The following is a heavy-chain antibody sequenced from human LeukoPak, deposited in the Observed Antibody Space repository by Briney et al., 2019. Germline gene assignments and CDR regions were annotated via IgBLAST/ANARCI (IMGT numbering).Heavy chain of an antibody. D-gene: IGHD2/OR15-2a*01. CDR2: ISSSGSTM. J-gene: IGHJ4*02. CDR1: GFTFSSYE. Sequence: GGSLRLSCAASGFTFSSYEMNWVRQAPGKGLEWGSYISSSGSTMYYADSVKGRFTISRDNAKNSLYLQMNSLRAEDTAVYYCARAFPLDYWGQGTLVTVSS. V-gene: IGHV3-48*03. CDR3: ARAFPLDY.